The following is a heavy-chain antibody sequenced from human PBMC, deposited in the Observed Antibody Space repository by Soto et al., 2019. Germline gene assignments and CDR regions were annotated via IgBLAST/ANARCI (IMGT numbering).Heavy chain of an antibody. V-gene: IGHV3-23*01. CDR2: ISGSGDNT. D-gene: IGHD3-9*01. CDR3: AKRARPRDWSPPGDYMDV. CDR1: GFTFGGLS. J-gene: IGHJ6*03. Sequence: VGSLSVSCASSGFTFGGLSVNWVRPAPGKGLEWVSEISGSGDNTYDADSVRGRFTISRDNSKNTLYLQMNSLRVEDTAVYYCAKRARPRDWSPPGDYMDVWGKGTTGTVSS.